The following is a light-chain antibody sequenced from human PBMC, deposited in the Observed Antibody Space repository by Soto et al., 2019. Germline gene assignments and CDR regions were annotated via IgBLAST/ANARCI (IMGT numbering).Light chain of an antibody. CDR2: RNS. J-gene: IGLJ2*01. Sequence: QSVLTQPPSASGTAEQRVTISCSGSSSNIGSNYVYWYQQLPGTVPQLLIYRNSERPSGVPDRFSGSKSGTSASLAISGLRSEDEADYYCAAWDDSLSGVVFGGGTKLTVL. CDR1: SSNIGSNY. CDR3: AAWDDSLSGVV. V-gene: IGLV1-47*01.